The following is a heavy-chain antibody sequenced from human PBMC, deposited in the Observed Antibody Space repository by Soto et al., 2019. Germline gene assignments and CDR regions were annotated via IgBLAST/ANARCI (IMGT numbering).Heavy chain of an antibody. Sequence: PGGSLRLSCAASGFTFDNYGMHWVRQAPGKGLEWVVVISFDGRNTDYADSVKGRFTISRDNSKNTVYLQMNSLRAEDTAVYYCAKDRWELLNSYYYYGMDVWGQGTTVTVSS. V-gene: IGHV3-30*18. J-gene: IGHJ6*02. D-gene: IGHD1-26*01. CDR3: AKDRWELLNSYYYYGMDV. CDR2: ISFDGRNT. CDR1: GFTFDNYG.